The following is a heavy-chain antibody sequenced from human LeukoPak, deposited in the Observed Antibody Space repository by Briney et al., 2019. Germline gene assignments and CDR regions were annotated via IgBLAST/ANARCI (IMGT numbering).Heavy chain of an antibody. CDR1: GFTFSSYS. Sequence: GGALRLSCAAYGFTFSSYSINSVRQAPGKGLEWVSSLSSSSSYISYADSVNDRFTIYRGNSKHTLDVQMNSLRAEDTAVYYCARDRNGDDAFDIWGQGTMVTVSS. CDR3: ARDRNGDDAFDI. J-gene: IGHJ3*02. D-gene: IGHD1-1*01. V-gene: IGHV3-21*01. CDR2: LSSSSSYI.